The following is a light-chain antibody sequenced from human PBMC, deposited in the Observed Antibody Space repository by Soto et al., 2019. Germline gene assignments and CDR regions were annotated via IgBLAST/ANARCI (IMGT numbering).Light chain of an antibody. J-gene: IGKJ4*01. Sequence: GDRVTITCRASQSISSYLNWYQQKPGKAPKLLIYAASSLQSGVPSRFSGSGSGTEFTLTIDSLQPDDSGTFYCQQYSTNPLTFGGGTKVDIK. CDR2: AAS. CDR3: QQYSTNPLT. V-gene: IGKV1-39*01. CDR1: QSISSY.